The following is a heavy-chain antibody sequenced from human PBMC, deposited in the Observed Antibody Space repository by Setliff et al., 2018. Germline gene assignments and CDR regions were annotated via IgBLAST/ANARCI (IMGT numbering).Heavy chain of an antibody. Sequence: GGSLRLSCAASGFTLSTYWMSWVRQAPGKGLEWVANIKQDGNEKYYADSVKGRFTISRDNSKNMLYVQLNSLRAEDTAVYYCAKDPNYYDSSGYPGYFDYWGQGTLVTVSS. CDR2: IKQDGNEK. D-gene: IGHD3-22*01. CDR3: AKDPNYYDSSGYPGYFDY. J-gene: IGHJ4*02. CDR1: GFTLSTYW. V-gene: IGHV3-7*03.